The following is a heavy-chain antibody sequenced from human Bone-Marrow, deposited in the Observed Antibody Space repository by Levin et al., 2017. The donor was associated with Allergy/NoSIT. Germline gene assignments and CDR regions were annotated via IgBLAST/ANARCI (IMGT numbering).Heavy chain of an antibody. J-gene: IGHJ4*02. Sequence: SGESLKISCAASGFTFSSYAMSWVRQAPGKGLEWVSTLTGSGGTTYYADSVKGRFTISRDNFKNTLYLQMNSLRAEDTAVYFCAKDLADGGSYSFDYWGQGTLVTVSS. CDR1: GFTFSSYA. D-gene: IGHD1-26*01. CDR3: AKDLADGGSYSFDY. V-gene: IGHV3-23*01. CDR2: LTGSGGTT.